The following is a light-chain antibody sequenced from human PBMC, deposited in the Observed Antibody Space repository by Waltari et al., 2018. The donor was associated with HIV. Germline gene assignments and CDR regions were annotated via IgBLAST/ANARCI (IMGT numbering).Light chain of an antibody. J-gene: IGKJ2*01. CDR2: AAS. Sequence: DIQLTQSPSSLSASVGDRFTIACRASQGINKYLNWYRQKPGKAPELLIYAASNLQSGVPSRFRASGSGTDFTLTITSLQPEDFATYYCQQTYSTPTTFGQGTKLE. V-gene: IGKV1-39*01. CDR3: QQTYSTPTT. CDR1: QGINKY.